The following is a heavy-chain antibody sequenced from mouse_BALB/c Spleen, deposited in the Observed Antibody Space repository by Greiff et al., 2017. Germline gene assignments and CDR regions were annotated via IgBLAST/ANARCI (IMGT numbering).Heavy chain of an antibody. V-gene: IGHV1S56*01. Sequence: QVHVKQSGPELVKPGASVRISCKASGYTFTSYYIHWVKQRPGQGLEWIGWIYPGNVNTKYNEKFKGKATLTADKSSSTAYMQLSSLTSEDSAVYFCARSGYYGTMDYWGQGTSVTVSS. J-gene: IGHJ4*01. CDR2: IYPGNVNT. CDR3: ARSGYYGTMDY. CDR1: GYTFTSYY. D-gene: IGHD1-2*01.